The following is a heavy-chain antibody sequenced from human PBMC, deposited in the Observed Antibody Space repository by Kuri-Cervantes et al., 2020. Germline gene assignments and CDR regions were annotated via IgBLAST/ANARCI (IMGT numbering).Heavy chain of an antibody. CDR1: GYTFTSYD. J-gene: IGHJ3*02. CDR2: MNPNSGNT. Sequence: ASVKVSCKASGYTFTSYDINWVRQATGQGLEWMGWMNPNSGNTGYAQKFQGRVTMTRNTSISTAYMELSRLRSDDTAVYYCATTKEYYYDTSGPDAFDIWGQGTMVTVSS. D-gene: IGHD3-22*01. CDR3: ATTKEYYYDTSGPDAFDI. V-gene: IGHV1-8*02.